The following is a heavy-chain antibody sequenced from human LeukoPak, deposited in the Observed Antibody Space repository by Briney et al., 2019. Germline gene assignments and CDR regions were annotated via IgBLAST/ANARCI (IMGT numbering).Heavy chain of an antibody. D-gene: IGHD6-6*01. Sequence: GASVKVSCKASGSTFSNYYMHWVRQAPGQGLEYMGIINLSGGSTNYAQKFQGRVTMTRDTSTSTVYMELSSLRSEDTAVYYCARGSIIWDSSSSSSDYWGQGTLVTVSS. J-gene: IGHJ4*02. V-gene: IGHV1-46*01. CDR1: GSTFSNYY. CDR3: ARGSIIWDSSSSSSDY. CDR2: INLSGGST.